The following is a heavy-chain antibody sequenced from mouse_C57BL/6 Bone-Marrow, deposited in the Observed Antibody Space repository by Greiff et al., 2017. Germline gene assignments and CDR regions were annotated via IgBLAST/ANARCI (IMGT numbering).Heavy chain of an antibody. J-gene: IGHJ4*01. CDR3: ARGYYYGSSYGDYAMDY. V-gene: IGHV5-4*03. CDR1: GFTFSSYA. CDR2: ISDGGSYT. D-gene: IGHD1-1*01. Sequence: DVKLQESGGGLVKPGGSLKLSCAASGFTFSSYAMSWVRQTPEKRLEWVATISDGGSYTYYPDNVKGRFTISRDNAKNNLYLQMSHLKSEDTAMYYCARGYYYGSSYGDYAMDYWGQGTSVTVSS.